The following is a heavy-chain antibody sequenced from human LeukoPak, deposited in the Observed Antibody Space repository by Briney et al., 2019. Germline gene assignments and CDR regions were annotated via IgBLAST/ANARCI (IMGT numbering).Heavy chain of an antibody. CDR2: ISSSGSTI. CDR1: GFTFSSYE. Sequence: PGGSLRLSCAASGFTFSSYEMKWVRQAPGKGLEWVSYISSSGSTIYYADSVKGRFTISRDNAKNSLYLQMNSLRAEDTAVYYCAREAPSYDYWGQGTLVTVSS. V-gene: IGHV3-48*03. J-gene: IGHJ4*02. D-gene: IGHD3-10*01. CDR3: AREAPSYDY.